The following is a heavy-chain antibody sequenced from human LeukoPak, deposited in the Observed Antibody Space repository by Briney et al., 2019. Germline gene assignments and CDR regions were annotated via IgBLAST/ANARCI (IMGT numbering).Heavy chain of an antibody. Sequence: GGSLRLSCAASGFTFSSYSMIWVRQAPGKGLEWVSSISSSSAYIYYADSGKGRFTISRDNAKNSLYLQMNSLRAEDTAVYYCARRSIAVAGPLDYWGQGTLVTVSS. J-gene: IGHJ4*02. V-gene: IGHV3-21*01. CDR1: GFTFSSYS. CDR2: ISSSSAYI. CDR3: ARRSIAVAGPLDY. D-gene: IGHD6-19*01.